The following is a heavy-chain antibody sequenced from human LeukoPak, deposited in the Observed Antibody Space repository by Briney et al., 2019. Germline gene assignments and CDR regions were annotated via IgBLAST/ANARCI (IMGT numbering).Heavy chain of an antibody. CDR3: AKVPQWSSFRFFDY. D-gene: IGHD6-13*01. J-gene: IGHJ4*02. V-gene: IGHV3-23*01. CDR1: GFTFSSHG. Sequence: PGGSLRLACGASGFTFSSHGMNWVRQAPGKGLEWVSGISPSGGITYYADSVKGRFTISRDNSKNTLYLQMNSLRAEDTAVYYCAKVPQWSSFRFFDYWGQGTLVTVSS. CDR2: ISPSGGIT.